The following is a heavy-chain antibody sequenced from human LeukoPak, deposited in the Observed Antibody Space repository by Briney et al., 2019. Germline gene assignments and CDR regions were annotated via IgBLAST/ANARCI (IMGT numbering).Heavy chain of an antibody. Sequence: ASVKVSCKASGYTFTDYYMHWVRQAPGQGLEWMGWINPNSGGTNYAQKFQGRVTMTRDTSISTAYMELSRLRSDDTAVYYCAREALTGSTGTTSYVHDAFDIWGQGTMVTVSS. CDR1: GYTFTDYY. D-gene: IGHD1-1*01. CDR3: AREALTGSTGTTSYVHDAFDI. J-gene: IGHJ3*02. CDR2: INPNSGGT. V-gene: IGHV1-2*02.